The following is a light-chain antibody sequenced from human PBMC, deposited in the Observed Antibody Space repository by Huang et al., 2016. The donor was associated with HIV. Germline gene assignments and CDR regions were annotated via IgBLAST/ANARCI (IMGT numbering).Light chain of an antibody. CDR1: QSLFFSSNKRSY. Sequence: DIVMTQSPDSLTVSLGERATINCRSSQSLFFSSNKRSYLAWYQKKPGQPPKLVISWASAREFGVPDRFSGSGSETHFTLTINSLQAEDVAVYYCQQYYHNPLTFGGGTKVEI. CDR3: QQYYHNPLT. J-gene: IGKJ4*01. CDR2: WAS. V-gene: IGKV4-1*01.